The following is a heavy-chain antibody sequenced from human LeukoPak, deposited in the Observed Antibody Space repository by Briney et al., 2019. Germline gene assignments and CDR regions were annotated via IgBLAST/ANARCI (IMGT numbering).Heavy chain of an antibody. J-gene: IGHJ4*02. D-gene: IGHD4-23*01. CDR3: ARGWELRYFDY. Sequence: SQTLSFTCTVSGGSISSGDYYWNWIRQPPGKGLECIGYIFYSGSTYYNPSLKSRVTISGDTSKNQFSLKLSSVTAEDTAVYYCARGWELRYFDYWGQGTLVTVSS. CDR1: GGSISSGDYY. V-gene: IGHV4-30-4*01. CDR2: IFYSGST.